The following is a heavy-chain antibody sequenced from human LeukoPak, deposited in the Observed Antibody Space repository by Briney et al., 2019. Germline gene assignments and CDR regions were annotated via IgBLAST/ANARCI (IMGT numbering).Heavy chain of an antibody. CDR1: GYYS. CDR3: ARDLDLYYYDSSGRGLDP. Sequence: GASVKVSCKASGYYSISWVRQAPGQGLEWMGRIGAYNGNTKYAPKLQGRVTMSTDTYTNTAYMELRSLTSDDTAVYFCARDLDLYYYDSSGRGLDPWGQGTLVTVSS. J-gene: IGHJ5*02. D-gene: IGHD3-22*01. CDR2: IGAYNGNT. V-gene: IGHV1-18*01.